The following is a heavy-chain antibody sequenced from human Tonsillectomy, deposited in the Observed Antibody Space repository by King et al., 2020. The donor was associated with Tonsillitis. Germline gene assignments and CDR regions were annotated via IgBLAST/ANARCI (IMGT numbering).Heavy chain of an antibody. CDR3: ARRGDGYTLYYFDY. Sequence: QLVQSGAEVKKPGESLKISCKGSGYSFTSYWIGWVRQIPGRGLDWMGMIYPADYDTRYSPSFQGQVTISADKSLSTAYLQWSSLKASDTAMYYCARRGDGYTLYYFDYWGQGTLVTVSS. CDR2: IYPADYDT. J-gene: IGHJ4*02. V-gene: IGHV5-51*03. CDR1: GYSFTSYW. D-gene: IGHD5-24*01.